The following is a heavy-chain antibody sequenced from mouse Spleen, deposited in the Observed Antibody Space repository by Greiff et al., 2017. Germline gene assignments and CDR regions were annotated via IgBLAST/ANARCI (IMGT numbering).Heavy chain of an antibody. J-gene: IGHJ4*01. V-gene: IGHV2-2*01. CDR3: ARKKDGYYGPNYAMDY. D-gene: IGHD2-3*01. Sequence: VMLVESGPGLVQPSQSLSITCTVSGFSLTSYGVHWVRQSPGKGLEWLGVIWSGGSTDYNAAFISRLSISKDNSKSQVFFKMNSLQADDTAIYYCARKKDGYYGPNYAMDYWGQGTSVTVSS. CDR1: GFSLTSYG. CDR2: IWSGGST.